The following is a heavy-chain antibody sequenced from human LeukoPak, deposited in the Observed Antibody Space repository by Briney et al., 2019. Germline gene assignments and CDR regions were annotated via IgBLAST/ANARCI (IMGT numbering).Heavy chain of an antibody. CDR3: ARTGGYDFWSGYYPYMDV. J-gene: IGHJ6*03. Sequence: ASVKVSCKASGYTFTGYYMHWVRQAPGQGLEWMGWINPNSGGTNYAQKFQGRVTITRDTSTSTAYMELSRLRSDDTAVYYCARTGGYDFWSGYYPYMDVWGKGTTVTVSS. V-gene: IGHV1-2*02. CDR2: INPNSGGT. D-gene: IGHD3-3*01. CDR1: GYTFTGYY.